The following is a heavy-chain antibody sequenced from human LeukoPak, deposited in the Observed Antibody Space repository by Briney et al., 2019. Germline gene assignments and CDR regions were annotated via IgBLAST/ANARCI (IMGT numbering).Heavy chain of an antibody. D-gene: IGHD3-10*01. J-gene: IGHJ5*02. CDR1: GVSISSGGYY. Sequence: SQTLSLTCTVSGVSISSGGYYWSWIRQHPGKGLEWIGYIYYSGSTYYNPSLKSRVTISVDTSKNQFSLKLSSVTAADTAVYYCARALWFGELSTNNWFDPWGQGTLVTVSS. V-gene: IGHV4-31*03. CDR3: ARALWFGELSTNNWFDP. CDR2: IYYSGST.